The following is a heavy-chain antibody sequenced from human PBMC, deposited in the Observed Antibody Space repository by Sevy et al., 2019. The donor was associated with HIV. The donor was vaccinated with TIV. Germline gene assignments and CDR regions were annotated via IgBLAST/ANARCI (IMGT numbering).Heavy chain of an antibody. V-gene: IGHV3-7*01. CDR2: IKGDGSDK. Sequence: GGSLRLSCAAYGFTFSANWMNWVRQAPGKGLEWVANIKGDGSDKHYVDSVEGRFTISRDNAKKLLYLQMNSLRVEGTAVYYCAHETFGRFESWGQGTLVTVSS. D-gene: IGHD3-16*01. CDR1: GFTFSANW. J-gene: IGHJ4*02. CDR3: AHETFGRFES.